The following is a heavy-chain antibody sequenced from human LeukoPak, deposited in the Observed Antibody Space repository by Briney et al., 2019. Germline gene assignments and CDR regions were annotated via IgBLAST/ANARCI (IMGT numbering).Heavy chain of an antibody. V-gene: IGHV1-2*02. CDR1: GSPFTASL. CDR2: INPHSGGT. D-gene: IGHD3-9*01. Sequence: APVKVSCKPFGSPFTASLMPWLGRPPGKGVGGLGWINPHSGGTNYAKKFQGRVTMTRDTSISTAYMEVSRLRSDDTAVYYCARGYYDILTGLSPFDPWGQGTLVTVSS. CDR3: ARGYYDILTGLSPFDP. J-gene: IGHJ5*02.